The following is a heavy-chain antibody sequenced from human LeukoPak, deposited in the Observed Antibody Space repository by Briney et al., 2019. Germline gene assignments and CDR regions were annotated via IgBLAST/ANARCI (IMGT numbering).Heavy chain of an antibody. CDR3: ARDSVSSGWYGGDYFDY. V-gene: IGHV3-30*03. Sequence: PGGSLRLSCAASGFTFSSYGMHWVRQAPGKGLEWVAVISYDGSNKYYADSVKGRFTISRDNSKNTLYLQMNSLRAEDTAVYYCARDSVSSGWYGGDYFDYWGQGTLVTVSS. J-gene: IGHJ4*02. D-gene: IGHD6-19*01. CDR2: ISYDGSNK. CDR1: GFTFSSYG.